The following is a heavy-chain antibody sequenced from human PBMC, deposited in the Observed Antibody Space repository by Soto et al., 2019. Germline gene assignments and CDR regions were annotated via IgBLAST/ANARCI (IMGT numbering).Heavy chain of an antibody. J-gene: IGHJ4*02. CDR1: GGSISSGGTGSY. D-gene: IGHD1-1*01. V-gene: IGHV4-31*03. CDR2: MYYTGNT. CDR3: ASGHDAYKVRY. Sequence: QVQLQESGPGLVKPSQTLSLTCTVSGGSISSGGTGSYWTWIRQLPGKGLEWIGYMYYTGNTYYNPSLKSRPTISIETSENQFSLKLTSVTAADTAVYFCASGHDAYKVRYWGQGTLVTVSS.